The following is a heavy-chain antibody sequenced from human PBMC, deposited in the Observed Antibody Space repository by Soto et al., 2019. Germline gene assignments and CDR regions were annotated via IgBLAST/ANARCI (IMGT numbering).Heavy chain of an antibody. CDR1: GGTFSIYA. Sequence: SVGVSCKASGGTFSIYAIIWVRPASGQGLEWMGGIIPIFGTANYAQKFQGRVTITAHESTSTAYMELSSLRSEDTAVYYCARDTAVAGPPFDCWGQGTLVTVSS. V-gene: IGHV1-69*13. D-gene: IGHD6-19*01. CDR2: IIPIFGTA. CDR3: ARDTAVAGPPFDC. J-gene: IGHJ4*02.